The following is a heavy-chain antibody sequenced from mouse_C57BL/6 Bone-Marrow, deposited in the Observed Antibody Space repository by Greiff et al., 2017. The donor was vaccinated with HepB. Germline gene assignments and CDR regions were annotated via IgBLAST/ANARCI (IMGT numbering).Heavy chain of an antibody. CDR1: GYTFTSYW. J-gene: IGHJ4*01. D-gene: IGHD2-4*01. Sequence: QVQLQQPGAELVKPGASVKMSCKASGYTFTSYWITWVKQRPGQGLEWIGDIYPGSGSTNYNEKFKSKATLTVDTSSSTAYMQHSSLTSEDSAVYYCAREDYDGDYYAMDYWGQGTSVTVSS. CDR3: AREDYDGDYYAMDY. V-gene: IGHV1-55*01. CDR2: IYPGSGST.